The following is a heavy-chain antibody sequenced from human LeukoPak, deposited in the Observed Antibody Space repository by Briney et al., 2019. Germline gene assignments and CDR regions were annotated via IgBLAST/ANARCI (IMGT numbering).Heavy chain of an antibody. CDR2: FDPEDGET. J-gene: IGHJ5*02. CDR3: ASLRRFIVVVVAALFGFDP. Sequence: GASVKVSCKVSGYTLTELSMHWVRQAPGKGLEWMGGFDPEDGETIYAQKFQGRVTMTEDTSTDTAYMELSSLRSEDTAVYYCASLRRFIVVVVAALFGFDPWGQGTLVTVSS. D-gene: IGHD2-15*01. V-gene: IGHV1-24*01. CDR1: GYTLTELS.